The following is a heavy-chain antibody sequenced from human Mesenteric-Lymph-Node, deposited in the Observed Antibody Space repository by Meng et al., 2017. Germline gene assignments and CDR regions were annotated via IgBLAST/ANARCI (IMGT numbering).Heavy chain of an antibody. J-gene: IGHJ5*02. CDR2: INHSGST. Sequence: QGQLQQWGEGLLKPSETLSLTCAVYGGSFSGYYWSWIRQPPGKGLEWIGEINHSGSTNYNPSLKSRVTISVDTSKNQFSLKLSSVTAADTAVYYCARGRSDWFDPWGQGTLVTVS. V-gene: IGHV4-34*01. CDR1: GGSFSGYY. CDR3: ARGRSDWFDP.